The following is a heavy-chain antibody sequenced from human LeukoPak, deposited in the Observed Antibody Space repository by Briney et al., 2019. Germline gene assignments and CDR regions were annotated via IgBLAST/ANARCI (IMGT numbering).Heavy chain of an antibody. Sequence: GGSLRLSCAVSGFTFSNYWMTWVRQAPGKGLEWVANIKQDGSEKYYVDSVKGRFTISRDNAKSSLYLQMNSLRAEDTAVYYCARGGSSSWDHFDFWGQGTLVTVSS. J-gene: IGHJ4*02. CDR1: GFTFSNYW. D-gene: IGHD6-13*01. CDR2: IKQDGSEK. CDR3: ARGGSSSWDHFDF. V-gene: IGHV3-7*02.